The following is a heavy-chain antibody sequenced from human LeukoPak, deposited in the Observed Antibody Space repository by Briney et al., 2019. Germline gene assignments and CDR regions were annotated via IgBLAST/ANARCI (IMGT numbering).Heavy chain of an antibody. CDR2: IYYSEST. Sequence: KPSETLSLTCTVSGGSITSYYWSWIRQPPGKGLEWIGYIYYSESTNYNASLKSRVTTSVDTSKNQFSLKLSSVTAADTAVYYCARDLRYSSGWFHWFDPWGQGTLVTGSS. D-gene: IGHD6-19*01. CDR1: GGSITSYY. V-gene: IGHV4-59*01. CDR3: ARDLRYSSGWFHWFDP. J-gene: IGHJ5*02.